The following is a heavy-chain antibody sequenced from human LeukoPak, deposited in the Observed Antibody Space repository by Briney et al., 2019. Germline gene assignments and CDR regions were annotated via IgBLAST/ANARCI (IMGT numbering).Heavy chain of an antibody. CDR3: TRDPILGAPDYFDY. Sequence: GGSLRLSCAASGFTFSSYEMNWVRQAPGKGLEWVSYISSGGTTKYYADSVKGRFTISRDNSKNTLFLQMHSLRTEDTAVYYCTRDPILGAPDYFDYWGQGTLVTVSS. J-gene: IGHJ4*02. CDR1: GFTFSSYE. V-gene: IGHV3-48*03. CDR2: ISSGGTTK. D-gene: IGHD1-26*01.